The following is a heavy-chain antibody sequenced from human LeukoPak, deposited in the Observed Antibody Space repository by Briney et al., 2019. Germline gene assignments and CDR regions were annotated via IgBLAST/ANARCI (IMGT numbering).Heavy chain of an antibody. V-gene: IGHV3-30*04. CDR1: GFTFNSYA. J-gene: IGHJ4*02. CDR3: ARRSGIAVAGAFDY. D-gene: IGHD6-19*01. Sequence: GRSLRLSCAASGFTFNSYAMHWVRQAPGKGLEWVALISYDGSNTYYADSVKGRFTISRDNSKNTLYLQMNSLRAEDTAVYYCARRSGIAVAGAFDYWGQGTLVTVSS. CDR2: ISYDGSNT.